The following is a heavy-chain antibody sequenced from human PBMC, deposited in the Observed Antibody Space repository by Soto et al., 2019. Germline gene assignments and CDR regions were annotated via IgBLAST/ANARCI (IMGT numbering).Heavy chain of an antibody. V-gene: IGHV3-30*03. CDR1: GFTFSSYG. Sequence: GGSLRLSCAASGFTFSSYGMHWVRQAPGKGLEWVAVISYDGSNKYYADSVKGRFTISRDNSKNTLYLQMNSLRAEDTAVYYCAGYYYGSGSFDYWGQGTLVTVSS. CDR2: ISYDGSNK. D-gene: IGHD3-10*01. J-gene: IGHJ4*02. CDR3: AGYYYGSGSFDY.